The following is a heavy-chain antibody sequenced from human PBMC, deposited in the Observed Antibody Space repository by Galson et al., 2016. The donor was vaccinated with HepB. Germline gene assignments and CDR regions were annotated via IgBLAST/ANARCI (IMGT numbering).Heavy chain of an antibody. D-gene: IGHD3-9*01. J-gene: IGHJ4*02. CDR3: ASDDNNITWYYY. CDR1: RDAWTTKKDY. V-gene: IGHV4-39*01. Sequence: ETLSLTCTVSRDAWTTKKDYWGWFRQPPGKGLEWIGSMSKTGNTYYNPSLENRVTISVETSRNQLSPKVTSVTAADTAIYYCASDDNNITWYYYWGQGILVTVSS. CDR2: MSKTGNT.